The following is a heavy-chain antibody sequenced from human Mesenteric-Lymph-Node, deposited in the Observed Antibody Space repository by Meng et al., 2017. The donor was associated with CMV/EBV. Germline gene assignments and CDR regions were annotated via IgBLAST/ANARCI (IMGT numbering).Heavy chain of an antibody. V-gene: IGHV4-61*01. CDR2: IYYSGST. CDR3: ARDFGVATTSGRFDP. D-gene: IGHD3-3*01. CDR1: GSVSSDNYY. Sequence: GSVSSDNYYWSWIRQPPGKRLEWIGYIYYSGSTNYNPSLKSRVTISVDTSKNQFSLKLTSVTAADTAVYYCARDFGVATTSGRFDPWGQGTLVTVSS. J-gene: IGHJ5*02.